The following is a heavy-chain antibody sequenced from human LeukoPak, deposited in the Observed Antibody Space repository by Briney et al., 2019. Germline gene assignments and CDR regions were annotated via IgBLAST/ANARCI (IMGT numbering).Heavy chain of an antibody. CDR2: LFYGGNM. D-gene: IGHD5/OR15-5a*01. Sequence: PSETLSLTCTVSGGSIYTGDYYWAWIRQPPGEGLEWIGSLFYGGNMYYSPSLKSRATISVDTSKNQFSLNLNSVTAADTAVYYCARDNIVSTRDFDCWGQGTLVTVSS. V-gene: IGHV4-39*07. CDR3: ARDNIVSTRDFDC. J-gene: IGHJ4*02. CDR1: GGSIYTGDYY.